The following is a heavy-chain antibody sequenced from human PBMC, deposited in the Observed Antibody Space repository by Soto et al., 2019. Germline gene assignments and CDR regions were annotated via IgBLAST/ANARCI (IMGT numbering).Heavy chain of an antibody. Sequence: DVQLLESGGGLVQPGGSLRPSCAASGFRFSPYAMSWVRQAQGKGLEWVSVMSGSGSGTYYADSVKGRFTISRDNSKNTLYLQMNSLRAEDTAVYYCVRQAKLTTVTANVGYYYGLDVWGQGTTVTVSS. CDR1: GFRFSPYA. J-gene: IGHJ6*02. CDR2: MSGSGSGT. CDR3: VRQAKLTTVTANVGYYYGLDV. V-gene: IGHV3-23*01. D-gene: IGHD4-4*01.